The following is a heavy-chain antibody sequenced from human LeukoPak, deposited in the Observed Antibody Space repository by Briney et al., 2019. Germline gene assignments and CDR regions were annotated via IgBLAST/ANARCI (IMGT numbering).Heavy chain of an antibody. D-gene: IGHD3-22*01. J-gene: IGHJ4*02. Sequence: GGSLRLSCAASGFTFSDYYMTWIRQAPGKGLEWVSYISSSSSTIYYADSVKGRFTISRDNAKNSLYLQMNTLRAEDTAVYYCARDRHKYNYDSGGYPPYWGQGTLVTVSS. V-gene: IGHV3-11*04. CDR1: GFTFSDYY. CDR2: ISSSSSTI. CDR3: ARDRHKYNYDSGGYPPY.